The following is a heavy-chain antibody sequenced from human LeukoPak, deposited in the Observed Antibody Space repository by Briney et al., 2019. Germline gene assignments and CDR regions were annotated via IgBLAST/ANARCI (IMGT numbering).Heavy chain of an antibody. D-gene: IGHD5-12*01. CDR2: IYYSGST. Sequence: PSETLSLTCTVSGGSISSYYWSWIRQPPGKGLEWIGYIYYSGSTNYNPSLKSRVTISVDTSKNQFSLRLSSVTAADTAVYYCARAQKEPRGYNYDYWGQGTLVTVSS. CDR3: ARAQKEPRGYNYDY. CDR1: GGSISSYY. J-gene: IGHJ4*02. V-gene: IGHV4-59*01.